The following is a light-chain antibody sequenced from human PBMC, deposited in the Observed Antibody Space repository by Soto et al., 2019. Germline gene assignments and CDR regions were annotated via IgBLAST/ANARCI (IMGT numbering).Light chain of an antibody. V-gene: IGLV2-11*01. Sequence: SAMTRPRSVCGSPGLSLTISCTGTSSDVGGYNYASWYQQHPGKAPKLMIYDVIKRPSGVPDRFSGYKYGNTASLTISGLQAEDEADYCCCSYAGSDTYGFGTGTKVTV. J-gene: IGLJ1*01. CDR3: CSYAGSDTYG. CDR2: DVI. CDR1: SSDVGGYNY.